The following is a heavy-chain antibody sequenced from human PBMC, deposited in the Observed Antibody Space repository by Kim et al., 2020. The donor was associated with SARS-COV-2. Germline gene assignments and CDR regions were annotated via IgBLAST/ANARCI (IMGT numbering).Heavy chain of an antibody. J-gene: IGHJ3*02. D-gene: IGHD3-9*01. Sequence: GGSLRLSCAASGFTFSSYAMSWVRQAPGKGLEWVSAISGSGGSTYYADSVKGRFTISRDNSKNTLYLQMNSLRAEDTAVYYCAKDQTPYDMENYAFDIWGQGTMDTVSS. CDR2: ISGSGGST. CDR1: GFTFSSYA. CDR3: AKDQTPYDMENYAFDI. V-gene: IGHV3-23*01.